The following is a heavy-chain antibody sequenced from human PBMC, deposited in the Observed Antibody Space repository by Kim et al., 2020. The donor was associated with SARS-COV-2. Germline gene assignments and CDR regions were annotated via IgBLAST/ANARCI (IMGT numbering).Heavy chain of an antibody. CDR2: ISYDGSNK. CDR1: GFTFSSYG. Sequence: GGSLRLSCAASGFTFSSYGMHWVRQAPGKGLEWVAVISYDGSNKYYADSVKGRFIISRDNSKNTLYLQMNSLRAEDTAVYYCAKDLEYSSSWYTKDYYYYGMDVWGQGTTVTVSS. D-gene: IGHD6-13*01. V-gene: IGHV3-30*18. J-gene: IGHJ6*02. CDR3: AKDLEYSSSWYTKDYYYYGMDV.